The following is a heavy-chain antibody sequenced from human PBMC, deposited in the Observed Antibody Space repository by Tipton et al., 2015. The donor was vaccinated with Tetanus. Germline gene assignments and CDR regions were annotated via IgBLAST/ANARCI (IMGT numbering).Heavy chain of an antibody. D-gene: IGHD3-3*01. J-gene: IGHJ4*02. V-gene: IGHV4-61*08. Sequence: LRLSCTVSGGSVSGGDYPWSWIRQPPGKGLEWIGYSHYSGSTSSNPSLKSRVTISLDTSKNQFSLRLTSVTAADTAVYYCARANYDFPKKGPFDSWGQGSLVIVSS. CDR3: ARANYDFPKKGPFDS. CDR2: SHYSGST. CDR1: GGSVSGGDYP.